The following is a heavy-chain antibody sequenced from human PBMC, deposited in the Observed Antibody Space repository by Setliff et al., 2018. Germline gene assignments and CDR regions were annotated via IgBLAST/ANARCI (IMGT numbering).Heavy chain of an antibody. V-gene: IGHV3-30*02. Sequence: GGSLRLSCVASGFTFSNYGMHWVRQAPGKGLEWVTYIQHDGNIKHYADSVKGRCTIFRDNAKNSLYLQMNSLRAEDTAVYYCARAKGTTMATQYFDYWGQGTLVTVSS. CDR3: ARAKGTTMATQYFDY. CDR2: IQHDGNIK. J-gene: IGHJ4*02. CDR1: GFTFSNYG. D-gene: IGHD3-10*01.